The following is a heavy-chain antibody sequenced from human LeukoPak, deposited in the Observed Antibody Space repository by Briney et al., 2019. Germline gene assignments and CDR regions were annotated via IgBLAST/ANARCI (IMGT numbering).Heavy chain of an antibody. CDR2: IYHSGST. J-gene: IGHJ4*02. CDR3: AGGLRMGYYYDSSGYFLDY. Sequence: PSETLSLTCAVSGGSISSGGYSWSWLRQPPGKGLEWIGYIYHSGSTYYNPSLKSRVTISVDRSKNQFSLKLSSVTAADTAVYYCAGGLRMGYYYDSSGYFLDYWGQGTLVTVSS. CDR1: GGSISSGGYS. D-gene: IGHD3-22*01. V-gene: IGHV4-30-2*01.